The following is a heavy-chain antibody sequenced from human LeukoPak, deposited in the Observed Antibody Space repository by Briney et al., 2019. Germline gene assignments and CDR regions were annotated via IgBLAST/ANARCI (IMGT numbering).Heavy chain of an antibody. D-gene: IGHD5-18*01. CDR3: ARGYSYGFSDPGEVAGRKTELFDY. CDR1: GFTFSSYA. V-gene: IGHV3-23*01. Sequence: PGGSLRLSCAASGFTFSSYAMSWVRQAPGKGLEWVSAISGSGGSTYYADSVKGRFTISRDNSKNTLYLQMNSLRAEDTAVYYCARGYSYGFSDPGEVAGRKTELFDYWGQGTLVTVSS. J-gene: IGHJ4*02. CDR2: ISGSGGST.